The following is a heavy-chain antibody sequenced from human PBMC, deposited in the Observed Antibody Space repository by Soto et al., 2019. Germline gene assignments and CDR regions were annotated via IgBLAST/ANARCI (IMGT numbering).Heavy chain of an antibody. V-gene: IGHV3-33*01. CDR1: GFTFSSYG. D-gene: IGHD2-2*01. CDR3: ARDRENQLLWNPNSVFDY. Sequence: QVQLVESGGGVVQPGRSLRLSCAASGFTFSSYGMHWVRQAPGKGLEWVAVIWYDGSNKYYADSVKGRFTISRDNSKNTLYLQMNSRRTEDTAVYYCARDRENQLLWNPNSVFDYWGQGTLVTVSS. CDR2: IWYDGSNK. J-gene: IGHJ4*02.